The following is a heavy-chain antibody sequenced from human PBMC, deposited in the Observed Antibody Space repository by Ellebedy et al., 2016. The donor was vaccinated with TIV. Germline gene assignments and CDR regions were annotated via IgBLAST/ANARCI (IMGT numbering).Heavy chain of an antibody. J-gene: IGHJ5*02. Sequence: GGSLRLXCAASGFTFSSYGMHRVRQAPGKGLEWVAVISYDGSNKYYADSVKGRFTISRDNSKNTLYLQMNSLRAEDTAVYYCARDLGIVVVPAALYGWFDPWGQGTLVTVSS. CDR3: ARDLGIVVVPAALYGWFDP. V-gene: IGHV3-30*03. CDR2: ISYDGSNK. D-gene: IGHD2-2*01. CDR1: GFTFSSYG.